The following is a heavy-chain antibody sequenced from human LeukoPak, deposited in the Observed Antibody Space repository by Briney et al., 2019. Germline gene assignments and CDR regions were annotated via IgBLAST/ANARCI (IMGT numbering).Heavy chain of an antibody. CDR1: GGSISSYY. Sequence: SETLSLTCTVSGGSISSYYWSWIRQPPGKGLEWIGYIYYSGSTDYNPSLKSRVTISVDTSKNQFSLKLSSVTAADTAVYYCARDRGYYYYMDVWGKGTTVTVSS. CDR3: ARDRGYYYYMDV. CDR2: IYYSGST. V-gene: IGHV4-59*01. J-gene: IGHJ6*03.